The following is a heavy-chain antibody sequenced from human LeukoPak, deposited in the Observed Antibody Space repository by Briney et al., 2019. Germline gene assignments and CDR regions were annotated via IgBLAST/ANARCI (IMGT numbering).Heavy chain of an antibody. Sequence: GGSLRLSCAASGFTFSSYSMNWVRQAPGKGLEWVSSISSSSSYIYYADSVKGRFTISRDNAKNSLYLQMNSLRAGDTAVYYCARGEVVPAAIASPVDYWGQGTLVTVSS. D-gene: IGHD2-2*02. CDR2: ISSSSSYI. V-gene: IGHV3-21*01. CDR1: GFTFSSYS. J-gene: IGHJ4*02. CDR3: ARGEVVPAAIASPVDY.